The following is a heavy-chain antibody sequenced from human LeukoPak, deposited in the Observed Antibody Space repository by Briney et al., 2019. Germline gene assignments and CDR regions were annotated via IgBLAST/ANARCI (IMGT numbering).Heavy chain of an antibody. CDR2: IYYSGST. J-gene: IGHJ4*02. CDR3: AAYYYGSGSYFDY. V-gene: IGHV4-59*01. D-gene: IGHD3-10*01. CDR1: GGSISSYY. Sequence: SETLSLTCTVSGGSISSYYWSWIRQPPGEGLEWIGYIYYSGSTNYNPSLKSRVTISVDTSKNQFSLKLSSVTAADTAVYYCAAYYYGSGSYFDYWGQGTLVTVSS.